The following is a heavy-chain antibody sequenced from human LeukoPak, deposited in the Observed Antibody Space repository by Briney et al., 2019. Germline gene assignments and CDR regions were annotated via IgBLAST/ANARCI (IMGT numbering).Heavy chain of an antibody. V-gene: IGHV1-18*01. Sequence: ASVKVSCKASGYTFTSYGIRCVRQAPGQGLGWMGWISAYNGNTNYAQKLQGRVTMTTVTSTITAYMELRSLRSDDTAVCYCARDGTEWLRLEAHFDYWGQGTLVTVSS. J-gene: IGHJ4*02. CDR3: ARDGTEWLRLEAHFDY. CDR2: ISAYNGNT. D-gene: IGHD5-12*01. CDR1: GYTFTSYG.